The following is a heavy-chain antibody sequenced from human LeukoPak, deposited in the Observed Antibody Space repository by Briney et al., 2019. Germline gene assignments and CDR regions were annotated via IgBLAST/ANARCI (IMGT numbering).Heavy chain of an antibody. Sequence: GGSLRLSCAASGFTFSSYSMNWVRQAPGKGLEWVSYISSSSSTIYYADSVKGRLTISRDNAKNSLYLQMNSLRAEDAAVYYCARVLLMGDAFDIWGQGTMVTVSS. D-gene: IGHD2-8*01. CDR1: GFTFSSYS. CDR2: ISSSSSTI. J-gene: IGHJ3*02. V-gene: IGHV3-48*01. CDR3: ARVLLMGDAFDI.